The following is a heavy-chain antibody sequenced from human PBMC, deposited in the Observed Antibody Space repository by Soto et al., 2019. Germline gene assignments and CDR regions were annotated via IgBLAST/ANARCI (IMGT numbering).Heavy chain of an antibody. V-gene: IGHV2-5*01. J-gene: IGHJ6*02. D-gene: IGHD2-2*01. CDR3: AHFDGDIVVGPAARKYLYYGMDV. CDR2: IYWNDDK. Sequence: SGPTLVKPTQTLTLTCTFSGFSLSTSGVGVGWIRQPPGKALEWLALIYWNDDKRYSPSRKCRLTITKETSKNQVVLTMTNMDPVDTATYYCAHFDGDIVVGPAARKYLYYGMDVWGQGTTVTVSS. CDR1: GFSLSTSGVG.